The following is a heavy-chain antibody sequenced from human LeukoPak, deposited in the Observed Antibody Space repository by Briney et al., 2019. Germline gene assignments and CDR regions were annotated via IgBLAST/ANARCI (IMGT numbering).Heavy chain of an antibody. CDR2: ISSNGDST. CDR1: GFTFSTYP. J-gene: IGHJ4*02. Sequence: PGGSLRLSCVASGFTFSTYPMHWVRQAPGKGLEYVSAISSNGDSTYYAKSVKGRFTIPRDNSKDTLFLQMGSLRVEDMAVYYCARETAAAATACFDSWGQGALVTVSS. D-gene: IGHD6-13*01. V-gene: IGHV3-64*01. CDR3: ARETAAAATACFDS.